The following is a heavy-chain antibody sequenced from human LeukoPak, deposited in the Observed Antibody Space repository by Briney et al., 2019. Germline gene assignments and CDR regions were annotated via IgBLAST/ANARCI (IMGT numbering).Heavy chain of an antibody. D-gene: IGHD3-22*01. V-gene: IGHV1-24*01. CDR3: ARHDSSSSGYYNDF. J-gene: IGHJ4*01. CDR1: GYTLTELS. Sequence: GSSEKVSCKVSGYTLTELSMHWVRQAPGNGLEWVGGFDPEDGETIYAQKLQGRVTMTTNTCTSTAYLELRSLRSDDTAVYYCARHDSSSSGYYNDFWGHGTLVTVSS. CDR2: FDPEDGET.